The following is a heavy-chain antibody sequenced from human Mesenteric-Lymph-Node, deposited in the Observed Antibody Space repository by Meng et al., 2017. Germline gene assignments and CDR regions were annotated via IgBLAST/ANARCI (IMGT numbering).Heavy chain of an antibody. V-gene: IGHV3-74*01. CDR2: INTVGSST. CDR3: ARGMSDYYDSSGAFDI. J-gene: IGHJ3*02. Sequence: GGSLRLSCVGSGFTFNSHWMHWVRQVPGKGLVWVSRINTVGSSTTYADSVRGRFTVSRDNAKNTVYLQMNSLRVEDTAIYYCARGMSDYYDSSGAFDIWGRGKMVTVSS. CDR1: GFTFNSHW. D-gene: IGHD3-22*01.